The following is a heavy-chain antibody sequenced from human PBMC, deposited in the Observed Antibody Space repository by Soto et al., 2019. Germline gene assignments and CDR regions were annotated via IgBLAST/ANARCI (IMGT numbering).Heavy chain of an antibody. CDR2: ITFDGGSK. V-gene: IGHV3-33*05. CDR3: VRGGLGGTYCGGGCYTLDH. CDR1: GFAFSRFG. Sequence: QVQLVVESGGGVVQPGGSLRLSCVASGFAFSRFGMHWVRQAPGKGLEWVAIITFDGGSKNYVGSVKGRFTISRDNSKNTLYLQMNSLRDDDTAVYYCVRGGLGGTYCGGGCYTLDHWGQGTLVTVSS. D-gene: IGHD2-21*02. J-gene: IGHJ5*02.